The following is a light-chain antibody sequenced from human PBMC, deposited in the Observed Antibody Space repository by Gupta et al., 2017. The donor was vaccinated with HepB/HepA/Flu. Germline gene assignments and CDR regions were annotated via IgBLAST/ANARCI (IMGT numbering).Light chain of an antibody. CDR2: SNY. V-gene: IGLV1-44*01. J-gene: IGLJ1*01. Sequence: QSVLTQPPSASGTPGQRVTISCSGSSSNIGFNTVSWYQQLPGTAPKLLIYSNYERPSGVPDRLSGSKSGTSASLAISGLQSEDEADYYCAAWDDSLNGYVFGTGTKVTVL. CDR3: AAWDDSLNGYV. CDR1: SSNIGFNT.